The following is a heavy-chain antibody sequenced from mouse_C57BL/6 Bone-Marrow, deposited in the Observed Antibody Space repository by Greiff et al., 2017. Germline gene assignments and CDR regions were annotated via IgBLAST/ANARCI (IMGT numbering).Heavy chain of an antibody. CDR1: GYTFTDYN. CDR2: INPNNGGT. Sequence: EVQLQESGPELVKPGASVKIPCKASGYTFTDYNMDWVKQSHGKSLEWIGDINPNNGGTIYNQKFKGKATLTVDKSSSTAYMELRSLTSEDTAVYYCAREGGDGNYFRWYFDVWGTGTTVTVSS. J-gene: IGHJ1*03. D-gene: IGHD2-1*01. CDR3: AREGGDGNYFRWYFDV. V-gene: IGHV1-18*01.